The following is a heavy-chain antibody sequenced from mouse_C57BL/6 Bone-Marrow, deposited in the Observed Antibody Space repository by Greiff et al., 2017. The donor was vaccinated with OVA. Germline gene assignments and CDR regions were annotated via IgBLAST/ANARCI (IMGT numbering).Heavy chain of an antibody. J-gene: IGHJ2*01. CDR3: ATGGRYYFDY. CDR1: GYAFSSYW. Sequence: VKLMESGAELVKPGASVKISCKASGYAFSSYWMNWVKQRPGKGLEWIGQIYPGDGDTNYNGKFKGKATLTADKSSSTAYMQLSSLTSEDSAVYFCATGGRYYFDYWGQGTTLTVSS. V-gene: IGHV1-80*01. CDR2: IYPGDGDT. D-gene: IGHD1-1*01.